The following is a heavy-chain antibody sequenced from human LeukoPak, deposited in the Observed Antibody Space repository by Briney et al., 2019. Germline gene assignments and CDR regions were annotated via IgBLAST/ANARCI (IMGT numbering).Heavy chain of an antibody. CDR2: ISGYDGRT. D-gene: IGHD1-20*01. CDR1: GYTFTSYG. J-gene: IGHJ4*02. V-gene: IGHV1-18*01. Sequence: ASVKVSCKASGYTFTSYGISWVRQAPGQGLEWMGWISGYDGRTNYAQNFQGRVIMTTDTSTSTAYMELSSLRSEDTAVYYCARDPGATGITGTGWGQGTLVTVSS. CDR3: ARDPGATGITGTG.